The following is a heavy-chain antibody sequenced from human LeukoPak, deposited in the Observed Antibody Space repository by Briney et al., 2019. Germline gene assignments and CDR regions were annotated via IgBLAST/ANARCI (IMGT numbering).Heavy chain of an antibody. J-gene: IGHJ4*02. V-gene: IGHV1-69*05. CDR3: ARGEQLAYFDY. CDR2: IIPIFGTA. CDR1: GYTFTSYG. D-gene: IGHD6-6*01. Sequence: SVKVSCKASGYTFTSYGISWVRQAPGQGLEWMGGIIPIFGTANYAQKFQGRVTITTDESTSTAYMELSSLRSEDTAVYYCARGEQLAYFDYWGQGTLVTVSS.